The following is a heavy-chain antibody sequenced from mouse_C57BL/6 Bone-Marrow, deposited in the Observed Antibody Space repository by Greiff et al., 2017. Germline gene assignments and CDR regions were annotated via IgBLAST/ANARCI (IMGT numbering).Heavy chain of an antibody. Sequence: EVKLVESEGGLVQPGSSMKLSCTASGFTFSDYYMAWVRQVPEKGLEWVANINYDGRSTYYLDSLKSRFIISRDNAKNILYLQMSSLKSEDTATYYCARDWDDWYFDVWGTGTTVTVSS. V-gene: IGHV5-16*01. CDR2: INYDGRST. CDR1: GFTFSDYY. D-gene: IGHD4-1*01. J-gene: IGHJ1*03. CDR3: ARDWDDWYFDV.